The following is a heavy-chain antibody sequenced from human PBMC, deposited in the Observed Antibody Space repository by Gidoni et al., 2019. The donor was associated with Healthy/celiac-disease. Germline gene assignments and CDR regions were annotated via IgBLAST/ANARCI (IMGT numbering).Heavy chain of an antibody. D-gene: IGHD1-20*01. V-gene: IGHV1-3*01. Sequence: QVQLVQSGAEVKQPGTSVNVSCKASGYTFTSYAMHWVRQAPGQRLEWMGWINAGNGNTKYSQKFQGRVTITRDTSASTAYMELSSLRSEDTAVYYCARDRNNWNARARAFDIWGQGTMVTVSS. J-gene: IGHJ3*02. CDR3: ARDRNNWNARARAFDI. CDR2: INAGNGNT. CDR1: GYTFTSYA.